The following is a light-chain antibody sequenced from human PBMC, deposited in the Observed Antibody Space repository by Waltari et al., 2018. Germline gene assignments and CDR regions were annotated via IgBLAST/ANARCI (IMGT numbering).Light chain of an antibody. J-gene: IGKJ2*01. CDR2: DAS. CDR1: QRVSSF. V-gene: IGKV3-11*01. CDR3: QQRSNWPPYT. Sequence: ELMLTQSPATLSLSPGARATLSCRASQRVSSFLAWYQKKPGQAPRLPIYDASNRATGIPARFSGSGSGTDFTLTISSLEPEDFAVYYCQQRSNWPPYTFGQGTKLEIK.